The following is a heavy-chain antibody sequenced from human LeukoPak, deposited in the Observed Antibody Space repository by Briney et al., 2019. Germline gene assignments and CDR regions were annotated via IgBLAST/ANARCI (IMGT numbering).Heavy chain of an antibody. CDR1: GFTFSSYW. CDR3: AKDSVHSYYYGSGSYYQF. D-gene: IGHD3-10*01. V-gene: IGHV3-74*01. J-gene: IGHJ4*02. CDR2: IYSDAT. Sequence: GGSLRLSCADSGFTFSSYWRHWVRQAPGKGLVWVSRIYSDATYYEDSEKGRFTISRDNSRSTVYLQMNSLKAEDTAVYYCAKDSVHSYYYGSGSYYQFWGQGTLVTVSS.